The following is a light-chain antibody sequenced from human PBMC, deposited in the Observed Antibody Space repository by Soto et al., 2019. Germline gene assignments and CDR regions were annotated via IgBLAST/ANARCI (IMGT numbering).Light chain of an antibody. V-gene: IGKV1-39*01. CDR3: QQSYRTPYT. CDR1: QSISIY. CDR2: GAS. J-gene: IGKJ2*01. Sequence: DIPMTQSPSSLSASVGDRVTITCRASQSISIYLNWYQQKPGKAPKVLIYGASSLQSGVPSRFSGSGSGTDFTLTISSLQPEDFATYYCQQSYRTPYTFGQGTKLEIK.